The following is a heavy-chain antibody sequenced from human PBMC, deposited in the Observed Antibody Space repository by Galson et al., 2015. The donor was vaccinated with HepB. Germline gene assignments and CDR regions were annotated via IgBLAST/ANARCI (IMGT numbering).Heavy chain of an antibody. CDR3: ARGSAWIAGAGTLDD. CDR2: ISSSSSYI. CDR1: GFTFSSYS. J-gene: IGHJ4*02. Sequence: SLRLSCAASGFTFSSYSMNWVRQAPGKGLEWVSSISSSSSYIYYADSVKGRFTISRDNAKNTLYVQMNSLRAEDTAVYYCARGSAWIAGAGTLDDWGQGTLFTGSS. D-gene: IGHD6-13*01. V-gene: IGHV3-21*01.